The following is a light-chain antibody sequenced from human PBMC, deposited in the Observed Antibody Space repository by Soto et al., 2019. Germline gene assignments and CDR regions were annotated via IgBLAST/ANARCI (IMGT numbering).Light chain of an antibody. CDR1: QGTSSY. CDR3: QQSYGTPIT. J-gene: IGKJ5*01. Sequence: DIQLTQSPSFLSASVGDRVSITCRASQGTSSYLAWFQQKPGRAPKLLIYGASTLQSGVPARFSGSGSGTDFTLTISNLQPEDFATYYCQQSYGTPITFGQGTRLEIK. V-gene: IGKV1-9*01. CDR2: GAS.